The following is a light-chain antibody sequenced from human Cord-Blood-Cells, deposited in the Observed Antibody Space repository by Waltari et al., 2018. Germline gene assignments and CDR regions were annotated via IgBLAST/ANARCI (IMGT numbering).Light chain of an antibody. J-gene: IGLJ2*01. CDR3: SSYTSSSTLV. CDR1: SSAVGGYNY. V-gene: IGLV2-14*01. CDR2: DVS. Sequence: QSALTQPASVSGSPGQSITIPCTGTSSAVGGYNYVSWYQQHPGKAPKLMIYDVSNRASGVSNRFSGAKSGNTASLTISGLQAEDEADYYCSSYTSSSTLVFGGGTKLTVL.